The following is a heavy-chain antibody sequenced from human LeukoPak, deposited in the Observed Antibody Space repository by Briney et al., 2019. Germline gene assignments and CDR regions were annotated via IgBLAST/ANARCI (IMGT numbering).Heavy chain of an antibody. Sequence: PGGSLRLSCAASGFTFSSYSMNWVRQAPGKGLEWVSSISSSSSYIYYADSVKGRFTISRDNSKNTLYLQMDSLRVEDTAVYYCASSTSFEAPYYFDYWGQGTLVTVSS. D-gene: IGHD2-2*01. J-gene: IGHJ4*02. CDR3: ASSTSFEAPYYFDY. CDR2: ISSSSSYI. CDR1: GFTFSSYS. V-gene: IGHV3-21*01.